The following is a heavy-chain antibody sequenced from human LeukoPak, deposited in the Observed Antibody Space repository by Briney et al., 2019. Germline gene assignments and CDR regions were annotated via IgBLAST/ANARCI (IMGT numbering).Heavy chain of an antibody. CDR2: IIPIFGTA. V-gene: IGHV1-69*05. J-gene: IGHJ6*03. CDR1: GGTFSSYA. Sequence: SVKVSCKASGGTFSSYAISGVRQAPGQGLEWMGGIIPIFGTANYAQKFQGRVTITTDESPSTAYMELSSLRSEDTAVYYCASADIVVVPAASGYYMDVWGKGTTVTVSS. D-gene: IGHD2-2*01. CDR3: ASADIVVVPAASGYYMDV.